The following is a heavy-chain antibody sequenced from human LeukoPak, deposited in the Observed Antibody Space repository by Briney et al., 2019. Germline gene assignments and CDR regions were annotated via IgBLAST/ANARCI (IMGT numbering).Heavy chain of an antibody. Sequence: PSETLSLTCAVYGGSFSGYYWSWIRQPQGKGLEWMGEINHSGSTNYNPSLKSRVTISVDTSKNQFSLNLSSVTAADTAVYYCAPYCSSTSCYGEGDYWGQGTLVTVSS. CDR1: GGSFSGYY. V-gene: IGHV4-34*01. CDR3: APYCSSTSCYGEGDY. CDR2: INHSGST. D-gene: IGHD2-2*01. J-gene: IGHJ4*02.